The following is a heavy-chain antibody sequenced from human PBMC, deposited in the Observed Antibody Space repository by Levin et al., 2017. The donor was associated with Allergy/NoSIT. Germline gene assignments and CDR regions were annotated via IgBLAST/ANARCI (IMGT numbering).Heavy chain of an antibody. D-gene: IGHD3-22*01. Sequence: GGSLRLSCAASGFTFSSYSMNWVRQAPGKGLEWVSSISSSSSYIYYADSVKGRFTISRDNAKNSLYLQMNSLRAEDTAVYYCARDLVRWDYYDSSGYPIDYWGQGTLVTVSS. CDR2: ISSSSSYI. CDR3: ARDLVRWDYYDSSGYPIDY. V-gene: IGHV3-21*01. CDR1: GFTFSSYS. J-gene: IGHJ4*02.